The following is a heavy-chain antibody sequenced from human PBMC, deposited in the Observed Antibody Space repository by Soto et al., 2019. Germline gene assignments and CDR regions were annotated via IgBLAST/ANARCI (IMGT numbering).Heavy chain of an antibody. CDR2: ISGSGGST. V-gene: IGHV3-23*01. CDR3: AKRGDGQQLDVYYFDY. D-gene: IGHD6-13*01. CDR1: GFTFSSYA. J-gene: IGHJ4*02. Sequence: GGSLRLSCAASGFTFSSYAMSWVRQAPGKGLEWVSAISGSGGSTYYADSVKGRFTISRDNSKNTLYLQINSLRAEDTAVYYCAKRGDGQQLDVYYFDYWGQGTLVTVSS.